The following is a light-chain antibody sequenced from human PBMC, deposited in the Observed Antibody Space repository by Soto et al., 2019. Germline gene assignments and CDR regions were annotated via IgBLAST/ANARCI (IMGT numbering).Light chain of an antibody. Sequence: DVVMTQSPLSLPVTLGQPASISCRSSQSLVYSDGNTYLNWFQQRPGQSPRRLIYKVSNRDSGGPDRFSGRGSGTDFTLKISRVEAEDVGVYYCLQGTHWPPKTFGQGTKVEIK. J-gene: IGKJ1*01. CDR1: QSLVYSDGNTY. CDR2: KVS. V-gene: IGKV2-30*01. CDR3: LQGTHWPPKT.